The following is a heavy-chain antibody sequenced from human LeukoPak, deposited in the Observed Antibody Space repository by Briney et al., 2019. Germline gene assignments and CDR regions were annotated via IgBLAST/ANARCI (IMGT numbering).Heavy chain of an antibody. CDR1: GGTFSSYA. V-gene: IGHV1-69*13. D-gene: IGHD2-2*02. CDR3: ARVVPAAIGGYHYYYYYMDV. J-gene: IGHJ6*03. CDR2: IIPIFGTA. Sequence: SVKVSCKASGGTFSSYAISWVRQAPGQGLEWMGGIIPIFGTANYAQKFQGRVTITADESTSTAYMELSSLRSEDTAVCYCARVVPAAIGGYHYYYYYMDVWGKGTTVTVSS.